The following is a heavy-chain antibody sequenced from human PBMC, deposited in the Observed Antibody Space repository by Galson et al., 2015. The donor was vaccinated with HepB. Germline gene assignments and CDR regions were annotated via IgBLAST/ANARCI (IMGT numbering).Heavy chain of an antibody. CDR1: GFDFSRYN. J-gene: IGHJ4*02. CDR3: ARHRSVRSSSWEAFDY. D-gene: IGHD6-13*01. CDR2: ISDSMTTT. V-gene: IGHV3-48*01. Sequence: SLRLSCAASGFDFSRYNMNWVRQAPGKGLEWVAQISDSMTTTHYADSVKVRFTISRDNPKNTLYLQMNSLRAEDTAVYYCARHRSVRSSSWEAFDYWGQGTLVTVSS.